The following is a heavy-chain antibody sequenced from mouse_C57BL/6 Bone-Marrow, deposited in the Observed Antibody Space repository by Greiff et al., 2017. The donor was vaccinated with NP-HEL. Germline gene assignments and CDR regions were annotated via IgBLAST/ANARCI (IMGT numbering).Heavy chain of an antibody. Sequence: EVKLMESGGGLVKPGGSLKLSCAASGFTFSDYGMHWVRQAPEKGLEWVAYISSGSSTINYADKVKGRFTISRENANNTVFLQMTSLRSEDTAMYYCATTEGYYFDYWGQGTTLTVSS. V-gene: IGHV5-17*01. CDR1: GFTFSDYG. CDR2: ISSGSSTI. J-gene: IGHJ2*01. D-gene: IGHD1-1*01. CDR3: ATTEGYYFDY.